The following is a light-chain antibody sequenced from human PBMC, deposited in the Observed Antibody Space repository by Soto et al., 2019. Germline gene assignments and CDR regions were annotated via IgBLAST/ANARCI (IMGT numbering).Light chain of an antibody. J-gene: IGKJ1*01. V-gene: IGKV3-15*01. Sequence: EVGVTLSPATLSVSPGEGATLSCRASQSVSNNLAWYQQKPGQAPRLLIYGPSTRATGVPARFSGSGSGTEFTLTISGLQSEDIAVYDCQPYDRWPPSTFGQGTKVDIK. CDR1: QSVSNN. CDR3: QPYDRWPPST. CDR2: GPS.